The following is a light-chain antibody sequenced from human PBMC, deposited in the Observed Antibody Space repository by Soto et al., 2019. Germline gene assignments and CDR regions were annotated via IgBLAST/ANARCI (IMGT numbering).Light chain of an antibody. V-gene: IGLV2-14*03. CDR3: SSYTSGTTQVV. J-gene: IGLJ2*01. CDR1: TSDMGGYHY. Sequence: QSVLTQPASVSGSPGPSITLTCTGTTSDMGGYHYVSWYQHHPGQGPKLLIYDVSNRPSWISNRFSGSKSGNTASLTISGLLAEDEALYYCSSYTSGTTQVVFGGGTKLTVL. CDR2: DVS.